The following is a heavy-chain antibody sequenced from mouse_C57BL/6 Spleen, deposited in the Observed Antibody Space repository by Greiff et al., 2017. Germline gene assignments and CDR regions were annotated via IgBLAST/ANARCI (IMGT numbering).Heavy chain of an antibody. J-gene: IGHJ3*01. V-gene: IGHV1-52*01. CDR2: IDPSDSET. CDR1: GYTFTSYW. CDR3: ARLTAQTTGFAY. Sequence: QVHVKQPGAELVRPGSSVKLSCKASGYTFTSYWMHWVKQRPIQGLEWIGNIDPSDSETHYNQKFKDKATLTVDKSSSTAYMQLSSLTSEDSAVYSGARLTAQTTGFAYWGQGTLVTVSA. D-gene: IGHD3-2*02.